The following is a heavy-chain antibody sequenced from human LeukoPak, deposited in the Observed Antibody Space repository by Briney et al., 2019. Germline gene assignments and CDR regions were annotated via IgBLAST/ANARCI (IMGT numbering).Heavy chain of an antibody. V-gene: IGHV1-18*01. CDR1: GGTFSSYA. CDR2: ISAYNGNT. D-gene: IGHD1-26*01. J-gene: IGHJ3*02. Sequence: ASVKVSCKASGGTFSSYAISWVRQAPGQGLEWMGWISAYNGNTNYAQKLQGRVTMTTDTSTSTAYMELRSLRSDDTAVYYCARDKWELRDDAFDIWGQGTMVTVSS. CDR3: ARDKWELRDDAFDI.